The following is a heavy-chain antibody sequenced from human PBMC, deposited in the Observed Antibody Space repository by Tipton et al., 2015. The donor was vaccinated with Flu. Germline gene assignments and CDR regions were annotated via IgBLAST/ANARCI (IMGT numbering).Heavy chain of an antibody. D-gene: IGHD2-2*01. Sequence: LRLSCTISGGSMSQYYWSWIRQSPGKGLEWIGYIYYTGNPNYNPSLRSRVTISVDTPKNQVSLKLTSVTAADTAMYYCARQIPAATKGRFDSWGQGILVTVSS. V-gene: IGHV4-59*01. CDR1: GGSMSQYY. J-gene: IGHJ5*01. CDR3: ARQIPAATKGRFDS. CDR2: IYYTGNP.